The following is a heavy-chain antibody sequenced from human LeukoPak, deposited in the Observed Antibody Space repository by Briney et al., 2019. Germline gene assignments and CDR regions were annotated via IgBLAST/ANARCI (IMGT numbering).Heavy chain of an antibody. D-gene: IGHD3-9*01. CDR2: IHYSGTT. CDR3: ATGRSIRYFDY. J-gene: IGHJ4*02. CDR1: GVSIFSYY. V-gene: IGHV4-59*08. Sequence: SSETLSLTCTVSGVSIFSYYWNWIRQSPGRGLEWIGYIHYSGTTKYNPSLKSRVTISIDTSKSQFSLKLSSATAADTAVYYCATGRSIRYFDYWGQGTLLTVSS.